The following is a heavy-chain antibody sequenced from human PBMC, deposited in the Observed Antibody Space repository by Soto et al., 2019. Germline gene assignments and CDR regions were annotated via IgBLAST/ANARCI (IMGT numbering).Heavy chain of an antibody. CDR1: GYTFTSHG. V-gene: IGHV1-18*01. J-gene: IGHJ5*02. D-gene: IGHD2-2*01. Sequence: ASVKVSCKASGYTFTSHGISWVRQAPGQGLERMRWISAYNGNTNYAQKLQGRVTMTTDTSTSTAYMELRSLRSDDTAVYYCARDTAWRCSSTSCYGGNNWFDPWGQGTLVTVSS. CDR3: ARDTAWRCSSTSCYGGNNWFDP. CDR2: ISAYNGNT.